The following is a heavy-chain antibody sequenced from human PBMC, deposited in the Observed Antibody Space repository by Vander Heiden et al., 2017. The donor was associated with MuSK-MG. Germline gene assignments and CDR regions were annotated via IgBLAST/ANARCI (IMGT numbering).Heavy chain of an antibody. CDR3: TRMSVDGTDY. D-gene: IGHD6-19*01. CDR2: INAGNGNT. CDR1: GYTFTIYT. V-gene: IGHV1-3*01. Sequence: QVQLVQSGAEVRKPGASVRVSCKASGYTFTIYTLHWVRQAPGQRLEWMGWINAGNGNTKYSQKFQGRVTITRDSSASTAYMELSSLMSEDTAVYYCTRMSVDGTDYWGQGTLVTVSS. J-gene: IGHJ4*02.